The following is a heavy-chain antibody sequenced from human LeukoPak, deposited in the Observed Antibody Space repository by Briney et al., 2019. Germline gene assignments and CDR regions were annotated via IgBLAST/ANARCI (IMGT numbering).Heavy chain of an antibody. CDR1: GGCFSGYY. V-gene: IGHV4-34*01. CDR2: INHSGST. CDR3: ARRAGWLLDY. J-gene: IGHJ4*02. D-gene: IGHD3-22*01. Sequence: SETLSLTCAVYGGCFSGYYWSWIRQPPGKGLEWIGEINHSGSTNYNPSLKSRVTISVDTSKNQFSLKLSSVTAADTAVYYCARRAGWLLDYWGQGTLVTVSS.